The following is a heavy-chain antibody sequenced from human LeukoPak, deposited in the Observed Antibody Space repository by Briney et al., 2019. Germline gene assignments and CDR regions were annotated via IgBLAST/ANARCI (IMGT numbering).Heavy chain of an antibody. CDR2: TYPGDSDT. CDR3: ARIGYCSGGSCYLFDY. Sequence: GESLKISCKGSGYRFTSYWIGWVRQLPGKGLEWMGITYPGDSDTRYSPSFQGQVTISADKSISTAYLQWSSLKASDTAMYYCARIGYCSGGSCYLFDYWGQGTLVTVSS. V-gene: IGHV5-51*01. J-gene: IGHJ4*02. CDR1: GYRFTSYW. D-gene: IGHD2-15*01.